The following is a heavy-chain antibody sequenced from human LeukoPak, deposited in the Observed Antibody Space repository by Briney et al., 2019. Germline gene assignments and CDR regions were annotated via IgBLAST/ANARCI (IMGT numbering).Heavy chain of an antibody. CDR1: GFTFSNYW. CDR3: ARDYKGSSGWYSGY. V-gene: IGHV3-7*03. Sequence: GGSLRLSCAASGFTFSNYWMTWVRQAPGKGLEWVANIKQDGSEKYYVDSVKGRFTISRDNAKNSLHLQMNSLRAEDTAVYYCARDYKGSSGWYSGYWGQGTLVTVSS. D-gene: IGHD6-19*01. CDR2: IKQDGSEK. J-gene: IGHJ4*02.